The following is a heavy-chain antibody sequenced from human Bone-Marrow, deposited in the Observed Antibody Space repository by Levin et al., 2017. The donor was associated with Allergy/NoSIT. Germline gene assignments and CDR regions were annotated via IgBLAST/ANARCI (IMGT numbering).Heavy chain of an antibody. D-gene: IGHD3-22*01. V-gene: IGHV3-30*04. CDR3: ARPFTYYYDSSGHNSFDY. CDR2: ISHDGGNK. Sequence: LSLTCAASEFIFSSCGMHWLRQPPGKGLEWVAFISHDGGNKRYSDSVKGRFTISRDNSNKTLYLHMGSLSSEDTAVYFCARPFTYYYDSSGHNSFDYWGQGTVVTVSS. CDR1: EFIFSSCG. J-gene: IGHJ4*02.